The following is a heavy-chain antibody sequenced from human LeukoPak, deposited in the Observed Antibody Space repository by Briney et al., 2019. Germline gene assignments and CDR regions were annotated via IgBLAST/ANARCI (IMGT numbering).Heavy chain of an antibody. CDR2: IYPGDSET. D-gene: IGHD2-2*01. CDR3: AKRRKDQLLWGDWFGP. V-gene: IGHV5-51*01. CDR1: GFTFTNYW. Sequence: GESLKISCKGSGFTFTNYWIGWVRQMPGKGLEWMGIIYPGDSETLYSPSLQGQVTISADKSINTVYLQWSSLKASDTALYYCAKRRKDQLLWGDWFGPWGQGTLVTVSS. J-gene: IGHJ5*02.